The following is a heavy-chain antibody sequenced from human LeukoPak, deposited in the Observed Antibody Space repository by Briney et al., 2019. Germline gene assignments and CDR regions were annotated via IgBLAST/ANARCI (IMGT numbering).Heavy chain of an antibody. D-gene: IGHD2-15*01. Sequence: GASVKVSCKASGYTFTSYYMHWVRQAPGQGLEWMGIIDPSGGSTSYAQKFQGRVTMTRDTSTSTVYMELSSLRSEDTAVYYCARERGVVVVPAIDNAFDIWGQGTMVTVSS. CDR2: IDPSGGST. V-gene: IGHV1-46*03. CDR3: ARERGVVVVPAIDNAFDI. CDR1: GYTFTSYY. J-gene: IGHJ3*02.